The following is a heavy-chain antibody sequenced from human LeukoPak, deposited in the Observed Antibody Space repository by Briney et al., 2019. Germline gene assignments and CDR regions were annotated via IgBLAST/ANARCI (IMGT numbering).Heavy chain of an antibody. CDR3: AKGGGYSGWRGIPYYFDY. D-gene: IGHD5-12*01. V-gene: IGHV3-23*01. CDR2: ISGSGGST. Sequence: PGGSLRLSCAASGFTFSSYAMSWVRQAPGKGLEWVSAISGSGGSTYYADSVKGRFTISRDNSKNTLYLQMNSLRAEDTAVYYCAKGGGYSGWRGIPYYFDYWGQGTLVTVSS. CDR1: GFTFSSYA. J-gene: IGHJ4*02.